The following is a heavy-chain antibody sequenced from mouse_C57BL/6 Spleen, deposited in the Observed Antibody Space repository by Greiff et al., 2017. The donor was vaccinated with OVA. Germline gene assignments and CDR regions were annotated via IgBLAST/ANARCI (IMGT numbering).Heavy chain of an antibody. V-gene: IGHV1-82*01. J-gene: IGHJ4*01. CDR1: GYAFSSSW. Sequence: QVQLQQSGPELVKPGASVKISCKASGYAFSSSWMNWVKQRPGKGLEWIGRIYPGDGDTNYNGKFKGKATLTADTSSSTAYMQLRSLTSEDSAVYFCASYYGRYDAMDYWGKGTSVTVSS. CDR2: IYPGDGDT. D-gene: IGHD2-10*01. CDR3: ASYYGRYDAMDY.